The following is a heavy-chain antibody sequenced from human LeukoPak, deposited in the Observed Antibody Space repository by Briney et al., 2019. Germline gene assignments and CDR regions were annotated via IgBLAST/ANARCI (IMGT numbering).Heavy chain of an antibody. CDR1: EFTFSSYG. J-gene: IGHJ4*02. CDR3: ATDRGYYTSGSYYLDY. D-gene: IGHD3-10*01. Sequence: PGGSLRLSCAAPEFTFSSYGMHWVRQAPGKGLEWVAFIRYDGSNKYYGDSVKGRFTISRDNSKNTLYLQMNSLRAEDTAVYYCATDRGYYTSGSYYLDYWGQGTLVTVSS. CDR2: IRYDGSNK. V-gene: IGHV3-30*02.